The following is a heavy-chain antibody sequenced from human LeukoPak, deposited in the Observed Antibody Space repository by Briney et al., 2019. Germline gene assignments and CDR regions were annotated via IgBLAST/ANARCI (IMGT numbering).Heavy chain of an antibody. Sequence: GGSLRLSCGASGFTFSSYGMHWVRQAPGKGLEWVAVIWSDGSNKYYADSVKGRFTISRDNSKNTLYLQMNSLRAEDTAVYYCARCRDSESYNLLRYWGQGTLVTVSS. CDR1: GFTFSSYG. J-gene: IGHJ4*02. D-gene: IGHD1-26*01. V-gene: IGHV3-33*01. CDR2: IWSDGSNK. CDR3: ARCRDSESYNLLRY.